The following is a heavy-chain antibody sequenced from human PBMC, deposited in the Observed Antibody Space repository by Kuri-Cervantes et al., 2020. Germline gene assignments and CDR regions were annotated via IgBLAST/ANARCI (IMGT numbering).Heavy chain of an antibody. CDR2: ISSSSSYI. D-gene: IGHD3-16*02. V-gene: IGHV3-11*06. Sequence: GGSLRLSCAASGFTFSDYYMSWIRQAPGKGLEWVSYISSSSSYIYYADSVKGRFTISRDNAKNSLYLQMNSLRAEDTAVYYCARGGGTFGGVIARGWYYFDYWGQGTLVTVSS. CDR1: GFTFSDYY. J-gene: IGHJ4*02. CDR3: ARGGGTFGGVIARGWYYFDY.